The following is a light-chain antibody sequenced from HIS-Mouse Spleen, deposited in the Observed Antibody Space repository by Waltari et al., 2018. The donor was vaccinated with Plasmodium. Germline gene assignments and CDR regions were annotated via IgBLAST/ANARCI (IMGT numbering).Light chain of an antibody. CDR1: SSEVGRYKY. CDR3: CSYAGSYTWV. V-gene: IGLV2-11*02. CDR2: DVS. J-gene: IGLJ2*01. Sequence: QSALTQPRSVAGSPGQSVTISCTGTSSEVGRYKYAPWDQQHPGKPPKLMIYDVSTRPSGVPDRFSGSKSGNTASLTISGLQAEDEADYYCCSYAGSYTWVFGGGTKLTVL.